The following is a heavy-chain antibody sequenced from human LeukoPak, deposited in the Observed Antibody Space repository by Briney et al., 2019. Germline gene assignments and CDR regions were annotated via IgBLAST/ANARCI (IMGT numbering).Heavy chain of an antibody. Sequence: SQTLSLTCTVSGGSIRSGSYYWGWIRQPPGKGLEWIGNIYHGGSTYYNPSLKSRVTISVDTSKNQFSLKVRSVTAADTAVYYCARAAAKLSYMDVWGKGTTVTVSS. J-gene: IGHJ6*03. CDR3: ARAAAKLSYMDV. V-gene: IGHV4-39*07. D-gene: IGHD6-25*01. CDR1: GGSIRSGSYY. CDR2: IYHGGST.